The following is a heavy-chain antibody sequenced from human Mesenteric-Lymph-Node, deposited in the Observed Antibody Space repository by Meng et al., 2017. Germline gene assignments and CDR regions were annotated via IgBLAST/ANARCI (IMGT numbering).Heavy chain of an antibody. CDR3: ARVGRSSGYYYVFDY. D-gene: IGHD3-22*01. V-gene: IGHV4-28*03. CDR2: IYYSGST. CDR1: GYSISRTNW. Sequence: QVRLQGTGPGLVKPSDTLSLTCAVSGYSISRTNWWGWIRQPPGKGLEWIGYIYYSGSTYYNPSLKSRVTISVDTSKNQFSLKLSSVTAADTAVYYCARVGRSSGYYYVFDYWGQGTLVTVSS. J-gene: IGHJ4*02.